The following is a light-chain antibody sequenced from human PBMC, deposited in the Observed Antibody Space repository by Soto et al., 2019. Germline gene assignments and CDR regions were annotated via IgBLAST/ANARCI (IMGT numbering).Light chain of an antibody. CDR1: QSLAGQ. CDR3: QQRSSWPT. V-gene: IGKV3-11*01. CDR2: DAS. Sequence: VLTQSPAILSLSPGESATLSCRASQSLAGQLAWYQQKPGQAPRLFIYDASKRAPGVPGRFSGSGSGTDYSLTISSLEPDDFAVYYCQQRSSWPTFGQGTRVEIK. J-gene: IGKJ1*01.